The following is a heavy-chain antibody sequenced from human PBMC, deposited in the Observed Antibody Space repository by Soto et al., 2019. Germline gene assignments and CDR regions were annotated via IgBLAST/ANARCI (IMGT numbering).Heavy chain of an antibody. CDR2: IYHSGSA. CDR3: ARESVQVGATVD. V-gene: IGHV4-61*01. CDR1: GGSVSSGNDH. Sequence: QAQLQESGPGLVKPSETLSLTCTVSGGSVSSGNDHWSWIRQSPGHGLEWIGHIYHSGSANYNRSLKNRATISVDTPKNQFSLKLSSVTAADTAVYYCARESVQVGATVDWGQGTLVTVTS. J-gene: IGHJ4*02. D-gene: IGHD1-26*01.